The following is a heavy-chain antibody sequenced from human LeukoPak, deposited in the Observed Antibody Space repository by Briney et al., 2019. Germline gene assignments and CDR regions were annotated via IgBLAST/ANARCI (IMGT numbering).Heavy chain of an antibody. CDR1: GFTFSTYG. CDR3: AVGGRYCSSTSCYSPFDY. J-gene: IGHJ4*02. V-gene: IGHV3-30*03. CDR2: ISYDGSNK. D-gene: IGHD2-2*01. Sequence: PGRSLRLSCAASGFTFSTYGMHWVRQAPGKGLEWVAVISYDGSNKYYADSVKGRFTISRDNSKNTLYLQMNSLRAEDTAVYYCAVGGRYCSSTSCYSPFDYWGQGTLVTVPS.